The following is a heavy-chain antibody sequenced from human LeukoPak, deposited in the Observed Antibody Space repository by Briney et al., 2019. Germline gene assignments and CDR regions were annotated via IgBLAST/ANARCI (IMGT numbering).Heavy chain of an antibody. J-gene: IGHJ6*02. V-gene: IGHV3-21*05. D-gene: IGHD5-12*01. CDR1: GFTFSSYS. CDR2: MSSGSSFI. Sequence: GGSLRLSCAASGFTFSSYSMNWVRQAPGKGLEWVSYMSSGSSFINYADSVKGRFTISRDNAKNSLFLQMDSPRADDTAVYYCARGEVATTYYYGMDVWGQGTTVTVSS. CDR3: ARGEVATTYYYGMDV.